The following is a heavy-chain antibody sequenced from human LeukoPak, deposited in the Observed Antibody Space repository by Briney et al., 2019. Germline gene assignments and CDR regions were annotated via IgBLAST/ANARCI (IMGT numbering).Heavy chain of an antibody. Sequence: GGSLRLSCAASGFTFSSYAMSWVRQAPGKGLEWVSAISDSGGGTYYADSVKCRFTISRDNSKNTVYLQMNSLRAEDTAVYYCARYPNCDYWGQGTLVTVSS. CDR1: GFTFSSYA. D-gene: IGHD1-14*01. J-gene: IGHJ4*02. CDR2: ISDSGGGT. V-gene: IGHV3-23*01. CDR3: ARYPNCDY.